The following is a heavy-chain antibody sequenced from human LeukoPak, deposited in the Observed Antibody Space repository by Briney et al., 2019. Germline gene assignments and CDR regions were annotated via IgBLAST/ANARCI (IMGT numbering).Heavy chain of an antibody. J-gene: IGHJ4*02. CDR1: GGSFSDYF. Sequence: PSETLSLTCAVYGGSFSDYFWSWIRQPPGKGLEWIGEISHSGSTTYNPSLRSRVTISGDTSKKQFSLKLSSVTAADRAVYYCVTYYYGSSAPKRNYWGQGILVTVSS. V-gene: IGHV4-34*01. D-gene: IGHD3-22*01. CDR2: ISHSGST. CDR3: VTYYYGSSAPKRNY.